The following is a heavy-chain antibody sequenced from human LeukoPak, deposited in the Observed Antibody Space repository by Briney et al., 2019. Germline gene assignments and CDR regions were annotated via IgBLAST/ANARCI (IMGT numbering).Heavy chain of an antibody. CDR3: ARHGSVRSPLGP. J-gene: IGHJ5*02. CDR1: GGSFSGYY. CDR2: INHSGST. Sequence: PSETLSLTCAVYGGSFSGYYWSWIRQPPRKGLEWIGEINHSGSTNYNPSLKSRVTISVDTSKNQFSLNLRSVTAADTAVYYCARHGSVRSPLGPWGQGTLVTVSS. D-gene: IGHD3-10*01. V-gene: IGHV4-34*01.